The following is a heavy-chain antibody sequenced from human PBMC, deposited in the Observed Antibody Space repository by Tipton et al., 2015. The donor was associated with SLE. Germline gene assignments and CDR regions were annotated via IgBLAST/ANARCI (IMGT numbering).Heavy chain of an antibody. D-gene: IGHD6-19*01. CDR3: ARAGEGSAKRSGIAVAGIDY. CDR1: GGSIINNY. J-gene: IGHJ4*02. CDR2: IYYTGSA. V-gene: IGHV4-59*01. Sequence: TLSLTCNVSGGSIINNYWAWIRQPPGKGLEWIGYIYYTGSASYSPSLNSRVSMSVDTSRNQFSLKLSSVIAADTAVYYCARAGEGSAKRSGIAVAGIDYWGQGTLVTVSS.